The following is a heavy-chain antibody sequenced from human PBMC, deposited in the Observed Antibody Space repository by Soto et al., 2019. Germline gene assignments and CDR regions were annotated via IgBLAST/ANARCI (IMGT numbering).Heavy chain of an antibody. Sequence: SETLSLTCTVSGGSISSGDYHWSWIRQPPGKGLEWIGYIYYSGSTYYNPSLKSRVTISVDTSKNQFSLKLSSVTAADTAVYYCARARYYYDSSGPRDFDYWGQGTLVTVSS. V-gene: IGHV4-30-4*01. J-gene: IGHJ4*02. CDR1: GGSISSGDYH. D-gene: IGHD3-22*01. CDR3: ARARYYYDSSGPRDFDY. CDR2: IYYSGST.